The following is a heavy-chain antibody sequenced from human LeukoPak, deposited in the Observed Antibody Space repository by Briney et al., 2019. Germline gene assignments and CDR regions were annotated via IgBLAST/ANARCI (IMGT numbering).Heavy chain of an antibody. CDR1: GGSISSYY. V-gene: IGHV4-4*07. CDR2: IYTSGST. Sequence: SETLSLTCTVSGGSISSYYWSWIRQPAGKGLEWIGRIYTSGSTNYNPSLKSRVTISVDTSKNQFSLKLSSVTAADTAVYYCARDLPDILTGGPYGMDVWGQGTTVTVSS. J-gene: IGHJ6*02. CDR3: ARDLPDILTGGPYGMDV. D-gene: IGHD3-9*01.